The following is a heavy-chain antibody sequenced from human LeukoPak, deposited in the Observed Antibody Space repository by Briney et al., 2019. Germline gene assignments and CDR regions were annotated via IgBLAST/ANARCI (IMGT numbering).Heavy chain of an antibody. CDR1: GDSISSGYY. V-gene: IGHV4-38-2*02. CDR2: NYHSRST. Sequence: SETLSLTCAVSGDSISSGYYWGCIRHPPGKGPEWIGSNYHSRSTYYNPSLNSRVTISVDTSTNQFSLKLISVTAADTAVYYCARDGAGFGEFPNWFDPWGQGTLVTVSS. J-gene: IGHJ5*02. D-gene: IGHD3-10*01. CDR3: ARDGAGFGEFPNWFDP.